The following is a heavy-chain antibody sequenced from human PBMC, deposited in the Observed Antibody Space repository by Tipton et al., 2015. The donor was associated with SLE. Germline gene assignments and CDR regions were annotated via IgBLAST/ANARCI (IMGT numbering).Heavy chain of an antibody. V-gene: IGHV4-39*07. J-gene: IGHJ4*02. CDR1: GGSVTNGHYY. CDR2: IYYSGST. CDR3: ARDHNSSRGYFDY. Sequence: TLSLTCTVSGGSVTNGHYYWGWIRQPPGKGLEWIGSIYYSGSTYYNPSLKSRVTISVDTSKNQFSLKLSSVTAADTAVYYCARDHNSSRGYFDYWGQGTLVTVSS. D-gene: IGHD1-1*01.